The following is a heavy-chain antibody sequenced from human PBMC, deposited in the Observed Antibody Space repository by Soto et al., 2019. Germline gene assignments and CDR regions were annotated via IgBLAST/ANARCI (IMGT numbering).Heavy chain of an antibody. CDR2: IIPIFGTA. Sequence: QVQLVQSGAEVKKPGSSVKVSCKASGGTFSSYAISWVRQAPGQGLEWMGGIIPIFGTANYAQKFQGRVTLTADESTSTADMELRSLRSEDTAVYYCAMPASQPGIQLWLRRDVCGQGTTVTVSS. CDR1: GGTFSSYA. J-gene: IGHJ6*02. CDR3: AMPASQPGIQLWLRRDV. D-gene: IGHD5-18*01. V-gene: IGHV1-69*01.